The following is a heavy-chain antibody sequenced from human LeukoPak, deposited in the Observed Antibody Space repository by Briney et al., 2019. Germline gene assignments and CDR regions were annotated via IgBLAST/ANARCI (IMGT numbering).Heavy chain of an antibody. CDR1: GGSISSGSYY. J-gene: IGHJ5*02. Sequence: PSQTLSLTCTVSGGSISSGSYYWSWIRQPAGKGLEWIGRIYTSGSTNYNPSLKSRVTISVDTSKNQFSLKLSSVTAADTAVYYCARESSVVVVTADSNWFDPWGQGTLVTVSS. CDR3: ARESSVVVVTADSNWFDP. V-gene: IGHV4-61*02. CDR2: IYTSGST. D-gene: IGHD2-21*02.